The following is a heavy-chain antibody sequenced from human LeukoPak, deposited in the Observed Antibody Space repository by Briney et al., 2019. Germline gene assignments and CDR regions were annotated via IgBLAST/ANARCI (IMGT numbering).Heavy chain of an antibody. V-gene: IGHV4-30-4*01. J-gene: IGHJ5*02. CDR3: ATLPLRDCTNGVCYTNKNWFDP. CDR2: IYYSGST. D-gene: IGHD2-8*01. Sequence: PSETLSLTCTVSGGSISSGDYYWSWIRQPPGKGLEWIGYIYYSGSTYYNPSLKSRVTISVDTSKNQFSLKLSSVTAADTAVYYCATLPLRDCTNGVCYTNKNWFDPWGQGTLVTVSS. CDR1: GGSISSGDYY.